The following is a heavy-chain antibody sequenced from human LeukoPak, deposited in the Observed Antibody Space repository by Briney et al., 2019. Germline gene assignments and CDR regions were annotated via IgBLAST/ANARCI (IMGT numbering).Heavy chain of an antibody. V-gene: IGHV1-69*13. D-gene: IGHD3-22*01. J-gene: IGHJ6*02. CDR2: IIPIFGTA. CDR3: ARARNYYDSSGRDYYYGMDV. Sequence: GASVKVSCKASGGTFSSYAISWVRQAPGQGLEWMGGIIPIFGTANHAQKFQGRVTITADESTSTAYMELSSLRSEDTAVYYCARARNYYDSSGRDYYYGMDVWGQGTTVTVSS. CDR1: GGTFSSYA.